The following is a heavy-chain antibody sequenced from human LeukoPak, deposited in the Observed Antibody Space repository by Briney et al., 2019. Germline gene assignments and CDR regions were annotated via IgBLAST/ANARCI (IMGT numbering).Heavy chain of an antibody. J-gene: IGHJ4*02. Sequence: PGGSLRLSCAASGFTFTDSSMHWVRQASGKGLEWVGRIRGKSNNYATAYAASVNGRFNISRDDSKNMLYLQMNSLKTEDTAVYYCTRLYCGGGYCYYFDYWGQGTLVTVSS. CDR2: IRGKSNNYAT. D-gene: IGHD2-21*01. V-gene: IGHV3-73*01. CDR1: GFTFTDSS. CDR3: TRLYCGGGYCYYFDY.